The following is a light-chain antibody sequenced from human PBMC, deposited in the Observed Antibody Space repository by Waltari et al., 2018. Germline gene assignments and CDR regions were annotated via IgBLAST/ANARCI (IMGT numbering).Light chain of an antibody. V-gene: IGLV2-14*01. CDR1: SSDIGAYNY. CDR2: GVS. J-gene: IGLJ1*01. Sequence: QSALTQPASVSGSPGQSITISCTGTSSDIGAYNYVSWYQQHPGKAPKVMIYGVSNRPSGVSNRFSGPKSGNTASLTISGLQAEDEADYYCNSFTSRTTYVFGTGTKVTVL. CDR3: NSFTSRTTYV.